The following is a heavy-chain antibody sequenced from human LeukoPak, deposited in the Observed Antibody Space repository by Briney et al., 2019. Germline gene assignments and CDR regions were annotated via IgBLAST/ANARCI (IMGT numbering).Heavy chain of an antibody. D-gene: IGHD3-10*01. V-gene: IGHV1-2*02. Sequence: ASVKVSCKASGYTFTGYYMHWVRQAPGQGLEWMGWIDPDSGGTNFAQSFQGRVTMTRDTSISTTYMELSSLRSDDTAVYYCARAVFSSDVWFRELMYNWFDPWGQGTLVTVSS. CDR3: ARAVFSSDVWFRELMYNWFDP. CDR1: GYTFTGYY. J-gene: IGHJ5*02. CDR2: IDPDSGGT.